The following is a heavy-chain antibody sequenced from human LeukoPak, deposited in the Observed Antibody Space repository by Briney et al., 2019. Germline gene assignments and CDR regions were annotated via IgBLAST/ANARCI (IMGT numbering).Heavy chain of an antibody. J-gene: IGHJ3*02. D-gene: IGHD3-22*01. CDR2: INPNSGGT. V-gene: IGHV1-2*04. Sequence: ASVKVSCKASGYTFTGYYMHWVRQAPGQGLEWMGWINPNSGGTNYAQKFQGWVTMTRDTSISTAYMELNRLRSDDTAVYYCARAMIVVVDAFDIWGQGTMVTVSS. CDR1: GYTFTGYY. CDR3: ARAMIVVVDAFDI.